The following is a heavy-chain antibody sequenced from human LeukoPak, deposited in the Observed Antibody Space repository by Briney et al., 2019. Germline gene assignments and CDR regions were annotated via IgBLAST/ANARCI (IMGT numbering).Heavy chain of an antibody. CDR3: AKDPSLYSSGWNT. J-gene: IGHJ5*02. D-gene: IGHD6-19*01. CDR2: ISGSGGST. V-gene: IGHV3-23*01. Sequence: GGSLRLSCAASGFTFSSYAMSWVRQAPGKGLEWVSAISGSGGSTYYADSVKGRFTIPRDNSKNTLYLQMNSLRAEDTAVYYCAKDPSLYSSGWNTWGQGTLVTVSS. CDR1: GFTFSSYA.